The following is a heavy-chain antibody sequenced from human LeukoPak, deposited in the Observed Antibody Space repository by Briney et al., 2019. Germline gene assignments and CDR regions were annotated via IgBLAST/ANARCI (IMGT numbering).Heavy chain of an antibody. J-gene: IGHJ4*02. CDR1: GYTFTGYY. Sequence: ASVKVSCKASGYTFTGYYMHWVRQAPGQGLEWMGWINPNSGGTNYAQKFQGRVTMTRDTSISTAYMELSRLRSDDTAVYYCARDATAGGYSYDYWGQGTLVTVSS. CDR3: ARDATAGGYSYDY. CDR2: INPNSGGT. D-gene: IGHD5-18*01. V-gene: IGHV1-2*02.